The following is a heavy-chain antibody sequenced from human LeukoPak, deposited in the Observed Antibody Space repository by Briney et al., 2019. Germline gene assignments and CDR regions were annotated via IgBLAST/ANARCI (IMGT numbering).Heavy chain of an antibody. CDR1: GYSFTSYW. Sequence: GESLKISCKASGYSFTSYWIGCVRQMPGKGLEWMGIIDPSDSETRYTPSCQGQVIISVDKSLTTAYLQWNSLRASDTAMYYCARQTAMGRSGDYWGQGTLVTVSS. CDR3: ARQTAMGRSGDY. V-gene: IGHV5-51*01. J-gene: IGHJ4*02. CDR2: IDPSDSET. D-gene: IGHD5-18*01.